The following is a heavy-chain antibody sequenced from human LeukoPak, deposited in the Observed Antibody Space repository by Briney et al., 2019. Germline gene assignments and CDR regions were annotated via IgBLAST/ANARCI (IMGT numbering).Heavy chain of an antibody. V-gene: IGHV1-2*02. CDR1: GYTFTGYY. J-gene: IGHJ6*02. Sequence: ASVKVSCKAPGYTFTGYYMHWVRQAPGQGLEWMGWINPNSGGTNYAQKFQGRVTMTRDTSISTAYMELSRLRSDDTAVYYCAREGIVATILKLGGNYYYGMDVWGQGTTVTVSS. CDR3: AREGIVATILKLGGNYYYGMDV. D-gene: IGHD5-12*01. CDR2: INPNSGGT.